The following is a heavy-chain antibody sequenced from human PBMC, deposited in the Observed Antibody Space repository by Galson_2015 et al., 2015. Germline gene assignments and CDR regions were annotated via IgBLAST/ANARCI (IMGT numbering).Heavy chain of an antibody. Sequence: QSGAEVKKPGESLKISCKGSGYSFTSYWIGWVRQMPGKGLEWMGVIYPGDSDTRYSPSFQGQVTISADKSISTAYLQWSSLKASDTAMYYCARRFPDTVTMYFFDYWGQGTLVTVSS. J-gene: IGHJ4*02. V-gene: IGHV5-51*01. D-gene: IGHD4-17*01. CDR2: IYPGDSDT. CDR3: ARRFPDTVTMYFFDY. CDR1: GYSFTSYW.